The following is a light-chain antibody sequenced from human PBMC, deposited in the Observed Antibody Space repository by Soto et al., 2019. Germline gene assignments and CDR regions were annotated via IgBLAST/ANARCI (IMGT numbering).Light chain of an antibody. Sequence: QSALTQPPSASGSPGQSVTISCTGTSSDVGAYKYVSWYQQYPGKAPKLMIYEVSKRPSGVPDRFSGSKSGNTASPTVSGLQAEDEADYYCTSYVGSDIWVFGGGTKLIVL. CDR2: EVS. J-gene: IGLJ3*02. CDR3: TSYVGSDIWV. CDR1: SSDVGAYKY. V-gene: IGLV2-8*01.